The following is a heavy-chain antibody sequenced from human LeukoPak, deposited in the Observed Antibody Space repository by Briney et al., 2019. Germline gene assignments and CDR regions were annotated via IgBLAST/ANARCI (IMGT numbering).Heavy chain of an antibody. CDR3: VRGYSFGPYGMDV. CDR2: ISDSGGST. D-gene: IGHD2-15*01. CDR1: GFTFSSYG. V-gene: IGHV3-64D*09. Sequence: GRSLRLSCAASGFTFSSYGIHWVRQAPGKGLEYVSAISDSGGSTYYADSVKGRFTISRDNSKNTLYLQMSSLRAEDTAVYFCVRGYSFGPYGMDVWGQGTTVTVSS. J-gene: IGHJ6*02.